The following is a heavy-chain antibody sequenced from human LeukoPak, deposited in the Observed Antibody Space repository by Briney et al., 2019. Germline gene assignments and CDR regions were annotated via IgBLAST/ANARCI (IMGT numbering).Heavy chain of an antibody. CDR1: GYTFTSYG. CDR2: INPSGGST. CDR3: ARDDSSGWIYYFDY. Sequence: ASVKVSCKASGYTFTSYGISWVRQAPGQGLEWMGIINPSGGSTSYAQKFQGRVTMTRDTPTSTVYMELSSLRSEDTAVYYCARDDSSGWIYYFDYWGQGTLVTVSS. J-gene: IGHJ4*02. D-gene: IGHD6-19*01. V-gene: IGHV1-46*01.